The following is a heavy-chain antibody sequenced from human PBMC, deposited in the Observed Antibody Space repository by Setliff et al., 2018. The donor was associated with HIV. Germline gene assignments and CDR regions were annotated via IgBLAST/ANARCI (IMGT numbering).Heavy chain of an antibody. V-gene: IGHV1-18*01. CDR1: GYTFTSYG. CDR2: ISAYNGNT. Sequence: ASVKVSCKASGYTFTSYGISWVRQAPGQGLEWMGWISAYNGNTNYAQKLQGRVTMTTDTSTSTAYMELRSLRSDDTAVYYCARDLRTTVWYTSSWYEDWFDPWGQGTLVTVSS. J-gene: IGHJ5*02. D-gene: IGHD6-13*01. CDR3: ARDLRTTVWYTSSWYEDWFDP.